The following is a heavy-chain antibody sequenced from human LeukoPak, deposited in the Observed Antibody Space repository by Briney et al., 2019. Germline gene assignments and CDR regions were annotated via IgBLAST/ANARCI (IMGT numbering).Heavy chain of an antibody. D-gene: IGHD1-26*01. V-gene: IGHV4-39*01. J-gene: IGHJ4*02. CDR1: GGSIYSTSFY. CDR2: MYYDGST. Sequence: SETLSLACTVSGGSIYSTSFYWGWIRQPPGKGLEWIGSMYYDGSTYYNPSLKSRVTIPVDTSKNQFSLKLTSVPAADTAVYFCARRSDSGSDDGEDYFDYWGRGTLVTVSS. CDR3: ARRSDSGSDDGEDYFDY.